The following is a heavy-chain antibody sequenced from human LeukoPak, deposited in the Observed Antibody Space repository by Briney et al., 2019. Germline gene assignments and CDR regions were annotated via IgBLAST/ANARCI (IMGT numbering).Heavy chain of an antibody. D-gene: IGHD3-22*01. CDR2: ISSSSKYI. CDR3: ARDVKYYYDSSGYLPWDYYGMDV. J-gene: IGHJ6*02. Sequence: NSGGSLRLSCAASGFTFSTYSMNWVRQAPGRGLEWVSSISSSSKYIYYADSVKGRFTISRDNAKNSLYLQMNSLRAEDTAVYYCARDVKYYYDSSGYLPWDYYGMDVWGQGTTVTVSS. V-gene: IGHV3-21*04. CDR1: GFTFSTYS.